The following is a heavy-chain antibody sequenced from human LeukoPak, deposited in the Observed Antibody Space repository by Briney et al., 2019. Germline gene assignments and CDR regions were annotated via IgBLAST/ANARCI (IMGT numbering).Heavy chain of an antibody. CDR2: FTPSGENA. J-gene: IGHJ5*02. CDR3: AKGGGSSWFDP. Sequence: SGGSLRLSCAASGFTFSIYAMSWVRQAPGKGVEWVSAFTPSGENAYYADSVKGRFTFSRDNSKNTLYLQMSSLRAEDTALYYCAKGGGSSWFDPWGQGTLVTVSS. D-gene: IGHD3-10*01. CDR1: GFTFSIYA. V-gene: IGHV3-23*01.